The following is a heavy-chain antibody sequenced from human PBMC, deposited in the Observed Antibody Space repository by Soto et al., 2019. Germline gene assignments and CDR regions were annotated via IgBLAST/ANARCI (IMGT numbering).Heavy chain of an antibody. J-gene: IGHJ5*02. CDR1: GGSISSSSYY. CDR2: VYHSGST. CDR3: ARGSAWSGTNWFDP. Sequence: SETLSLTCTVSGGSISSSSYYWGWIRQPPGKGLEWIGYVYHSGSTSYNPSLKSRVTISVDKSKNQISLRLSSVTAADTAVYFCARGSAWSGTNWFDPWGQGSLVTVSS. V-gene: IGHV4-61*05. D-gene: IGHD6-19*01.